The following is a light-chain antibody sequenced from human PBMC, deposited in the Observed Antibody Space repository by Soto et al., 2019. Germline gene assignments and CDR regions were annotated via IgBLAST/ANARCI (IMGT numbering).Light chain of an antibody. CDR3: HQYDSWT. CDR2: GAS. Sequence: EIVLTQSPGTLSLSPGERATLSCRASQSFNSIYLAWYQQKPGQAPRLLIYGASSRATGIPDRFSGSGSGTDFPLTISRLEPEDFAVHHCHQYDSWTFGQGTNVDNK. V-gene: IGKV3-20*01. CDR1: QSFNSIY. J-gene: IGKJ1*01.